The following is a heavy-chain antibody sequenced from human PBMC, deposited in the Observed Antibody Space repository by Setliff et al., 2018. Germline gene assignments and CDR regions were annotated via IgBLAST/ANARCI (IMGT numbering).Heavy chain of an antibody. CDR3: VKDRYCSDASCSPDYFDY. J-gene: IGHJ4*02. CDR2: ITGGGGST. V-gene: IGHV3-23*01. CDR1: GFTFSNYA. D-gene: IGHD2-15*01. Sequence: EGSLRLSCAASGFTFSNYAMSWVRRAPGKGLAWVSGITGGGGSTYYADPVKGRFTISRDNSKNTLYLQMNSLRAEDTAVYYCVKDRYCSDASCSPDYFDYWGQGTLVTVSS.